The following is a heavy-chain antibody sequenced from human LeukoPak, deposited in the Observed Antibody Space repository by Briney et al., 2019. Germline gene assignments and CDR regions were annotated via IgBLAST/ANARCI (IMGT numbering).Heavy chain of an antibody. CDR3: ARDWGELFGSDY. J-gene: IGHJ4*02. V-gene: IGHV3-21*01. CDR2: ISSSSSYI. CDR1: GFTFSSYS. Sequence: GGFLRLSCAASGFTFSSYSMNWVRQAPGKGLEWVSSISSSSSYIYYADSVKGRFTISRDNAKNSLYLQMNSLRAEDTAVYYCARDWGELFGSDYWGQGTLVTVSS. D-gene: IGHD1-26*01.